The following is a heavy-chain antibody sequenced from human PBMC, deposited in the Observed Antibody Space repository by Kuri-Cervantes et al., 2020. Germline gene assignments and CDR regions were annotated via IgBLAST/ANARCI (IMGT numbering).Heavy chain of an antibody. V-gene: IGHV1-2*02. Sequence: ASVKVSCKASGYTFTGYYMHWVRQAPGQGLEWMGWINPNSGGTNYAQKFQGRVTMTRDTSISTAYMELSRLRSDDTAVYYCARDSYGGNSGLDYWGQGTLVTVSS. CDR2: INPNSGGT. D-gene: IGHD4-23*01. J-gene: IGHJ4*02. CDR3: ARDSYGGNSGLDY. CDR1: GYTFTGYY.